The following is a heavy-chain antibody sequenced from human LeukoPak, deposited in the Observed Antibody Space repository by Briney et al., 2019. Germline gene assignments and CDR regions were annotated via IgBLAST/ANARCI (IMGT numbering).Heavy chain of an antibody. J-gene: IGHJ6*03. Sequence: SETLSLTCTVSGGSISSYFWSWIRQPPGKGLEWIGYIYYSGSTNYNPSLKSRVTISVDTSKNQLSLKLSSVTAADTAVYYCARRGYSYYMDVWGKGTTVTVSS. D-gene: IGHD5-18*01. CDR1: GGSISSYF. CDR2: IYYSGST. CDR3: ARRGYSYYMDV. V-gene: IGHV4-59*08.